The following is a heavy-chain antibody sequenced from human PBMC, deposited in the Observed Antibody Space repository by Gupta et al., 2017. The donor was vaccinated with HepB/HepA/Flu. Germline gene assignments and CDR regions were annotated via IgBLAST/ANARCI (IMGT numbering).Heavy chain of an antibody. J-gene: IGHJ3*02. D-gene: IGHD6-13*01. CDR3: ARDNVEQQPRPLRGTGAFDI. Sequence: EVQLVESGGGLVKPGGSLRLSCAASGFTFSSYSMNWVRQAPGKGLEWVSPISSSSSYIYYADSVKGRFTISRDNAKNSLYLQMNSLRAEDTAVYYCARDNVEQQPRPLRGTGAFDIWGQGTMVTVSS. V-gene: IGHV3-21*01. CDR2: ISSSSSYI. CDR1: GFTFSSYS.